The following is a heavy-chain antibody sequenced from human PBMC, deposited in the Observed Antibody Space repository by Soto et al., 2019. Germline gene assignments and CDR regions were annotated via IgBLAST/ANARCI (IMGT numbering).Heavy chain of an antibody. J-gene: IGHJ5*01. D-gene: IGHD3-22*01. Sequence: SETLSLTCSIYGGSFSNDYWTWIRQSPGKGLEWIGYIFHSGITDYNPSVKSRVTISIDKSRNLFSLTLTSVTAADTAVYYCARDRYFYDSRGYYRTLDSWGQGTLVTVS. V-gene: IGHV4-59*01. CDR1: GGSFSNDY. CDR3: ARDRYFYDSRGYYRTLDS. CDR2: IFHSGIT.